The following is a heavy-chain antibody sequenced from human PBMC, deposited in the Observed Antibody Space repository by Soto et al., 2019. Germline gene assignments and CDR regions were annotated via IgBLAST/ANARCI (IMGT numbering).Heavy chain of an antibody. CDR2: MYYTGNK. J-gene: IGHJ5*02. D-gene: IGHD3-10*01. CDR3: ARGSRRWLGFPFDP. V-gene: IGHV4-39*01. Sequence: SETLSLTCTVPGGSIISSTYYCEWIRQPPGKGLEWIGAMYYTGNKNYNPSLESRVTMSVDTSKNQFSLKLSPLTHTDTGGYYCARGSRRWLGFPFDPWG. CDR1: GGSIISSTYY.